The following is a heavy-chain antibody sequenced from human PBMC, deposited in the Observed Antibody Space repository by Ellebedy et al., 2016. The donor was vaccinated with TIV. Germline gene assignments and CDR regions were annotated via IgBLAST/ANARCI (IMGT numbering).Heavy chain of an antibody. J-gene: IGHJ6*02. CDR1: GYTLTELS. CDR3: ATGINCSSTSCYDYYYYYGMDV. CDR2: FDPEDGET. V-gene: IGHV1-24*01. Sequence: ASVKVSCKVSGYTLTELSMHWVRQAPGKGLEWMGGFDPEDGETIYAQKFQGRVTMTEDTSTDTAYMELSSLRSEDTAVYYCATGINCSSTSCYDYYYYYGMDVWGQGTTVTVSS. D-gene: IGHD2-2*01.